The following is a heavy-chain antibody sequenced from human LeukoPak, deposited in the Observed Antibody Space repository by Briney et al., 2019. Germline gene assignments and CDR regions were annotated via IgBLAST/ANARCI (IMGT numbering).Heavy chain of an antibody. Sequence: GASVKVSCKASGYTFTSYAMHWVRQAPGQRLEWMGWINAGNGNTKYSQKFQGRVTITRDTSASTAYMELSSLRSEDTAVYYCARASNPSGSIFSITMVRGVNVPAAYWGQGTLVTVSS. CDR1: GYTFTSYA. CDR2: INAGNGNT. CDR3: ARASNPSGSIFSITMVRGVNVPAAY. V-gene: IGHV1-3*01. J-gene: IGHJ4*02. D-gene: IGHD3-10*01.